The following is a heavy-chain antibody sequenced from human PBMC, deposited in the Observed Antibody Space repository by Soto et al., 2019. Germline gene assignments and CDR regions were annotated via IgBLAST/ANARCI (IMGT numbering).Heavy chain of an antibody. V-gene: IGHV1-18*01. J-gene: IGHJ4*02. Sequence: QVQLVQSGTEVKKPGASVKVSCKASGYTFTSYGISWVRQAPGQGLEWMGWIRAYNGNTNYAQKLQGRVTMTTDTSTGTAYMERRSLRSDDTAVYSCARDAPPEDYWGQGTLVTVSS. CDR3: ARDAPPEDY. CDR1: GYTFTSYG. CDR2: IRAYNGNT.